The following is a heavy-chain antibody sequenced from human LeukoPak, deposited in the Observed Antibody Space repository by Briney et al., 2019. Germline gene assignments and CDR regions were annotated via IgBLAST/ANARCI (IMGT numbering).Heavy chain of an antibody. CDR3: ARGSYFDY. J-gene: IGHJ4*02. Sequence: GGSLRLSCAASGFTFSSNAMSWVRQAPGKGLEWVSSISDTGGSTYYADSVKGRFTISRDNAKNSLYLQMNSLRAEDTAVYYCARGSYFDYWGQGTLVTVSS. CDR1: GFTFSSNA. V-gene: IGHV3-23*01. CDR2: ISDTGGST.